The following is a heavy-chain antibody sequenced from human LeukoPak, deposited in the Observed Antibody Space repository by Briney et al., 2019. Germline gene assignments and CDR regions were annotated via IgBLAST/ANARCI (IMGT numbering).Heavy chain of an antibody. J-gene: IGHJ4*02. Sequence: SETLCLTCTVSGGSISSSSYYWGWIRQPPGKGLEWIGNIYYSGSTYYNPSLKSRVTISVDTSKNQFSLKLSSVTAADTAVYYCARQDYGDYAFDYWGQGTLVTVSS. V-gene: IGHV4-39*01. D-gene: IGHD4-17*01. CDR1: GGSISSSSYY. CDR2: IYYSGST. CDR3: ARQDYGDYAFDY.